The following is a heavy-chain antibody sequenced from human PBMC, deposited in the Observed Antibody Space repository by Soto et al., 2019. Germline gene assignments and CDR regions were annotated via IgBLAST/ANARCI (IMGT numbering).Heavy chain of an antibody. CDR3: ARGGITMVRGVDGMDV. V-gene: IGHV1-69*02. J-gene: IGHJ6*02. Sequence: QVQLVQSGAEVKKPGSSVKVSCKASGGTFSSYTISWVRQAPGQGLEWRGRIIPMLGIANYAQKFQGRVTITADKSTGTAYMELSSLRSEDTAVYYCARGGITMVRGVDGMDVWGQGTTVTVSS. CDR2: IIPMLGIA. D-gene: IGHD3-10*01. CDR1: GGTFSSYT.